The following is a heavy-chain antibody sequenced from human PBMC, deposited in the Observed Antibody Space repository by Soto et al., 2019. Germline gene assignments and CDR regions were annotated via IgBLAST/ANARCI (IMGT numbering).Heavy chain of an antibody. J-gene: IGHJ3*02. CDR2: ISYDGSKK. Sequence: GGSLRLSCAASGFTFSSYAMHWVRQAPGKGLEWVAVISYDGSKKYYADSVKGRFTISRDNSKNTLYLQMNSLRAEDTAVYYCARSLYYYDSSGYFYSLRLNAFDIWGQGTMVTVSS. V-gene: IGHV3-30-3*01. D-gene: IGHD3-22*01. CDR3: ARSLYYYDSSGYFYSLRLNAFDI. CDR1: GFTFSSYA.